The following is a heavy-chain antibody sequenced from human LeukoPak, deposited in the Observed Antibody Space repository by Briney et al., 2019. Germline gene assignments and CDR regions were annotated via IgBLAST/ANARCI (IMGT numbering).Heavy chain of an antibody. J-gene: IGHJ4*02. CDR3: ARAPAYSGSYYYVY. D-gene: IGHD1-26*01. CDR2: VSWNSGSI. Sequence: PGGSLRLSCAASGFTFDDYAMHWVRQAPGKGLEWVSGVSWNSGSIAYADSVKGRFTISRDNAKNSLYLQMNSLRAEDTALYYCARAPAYSGSYYYVYWGQGTLVTVSS. CDR1: GFTFDDYA. V-gene: IGHV3-9*01.